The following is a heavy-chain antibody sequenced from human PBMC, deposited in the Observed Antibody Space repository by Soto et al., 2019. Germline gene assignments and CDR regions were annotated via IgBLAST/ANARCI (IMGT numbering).Heavy chain of an antibody. D-gene: IGHD3-10*01. CDR2: IYYSGST. J-gene: IGHJ4*02. CDR1: GGSVSSGSYY. CDR3: ARDLPGTAVNY. V-gene: IGHV4-61*01. Sequence: QVQLQESGPGLVKPSETLSLTCTVSGGSVSSGSYYWSWIRQPPGKGLEWIGYIYYSGSTNYNPSLKSRVTISVDTSKNQFSLKLSSVTAADTAVYSCARDLPGTAVNYWGQGTLVTVSS.